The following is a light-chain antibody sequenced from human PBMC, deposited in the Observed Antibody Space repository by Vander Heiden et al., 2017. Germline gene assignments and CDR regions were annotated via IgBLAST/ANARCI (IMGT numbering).Light chain of an antibody. CDR2: KDS. V-gene: IGLV3-25*03. CDR1: AFPKQY. J-gene: IGLJ2*01. Sequence: SCQLTQPPSVSVSPGQTPRITCSGDAFPKQYAYWYQQKPGQAPVLVIYKDSERPSGIPERVSGSSSGTTVTLTISGVQAEDEADYYCQSADSSGTYVVFGGGTKLTVL. CDR3: QSADSSGTYVV.